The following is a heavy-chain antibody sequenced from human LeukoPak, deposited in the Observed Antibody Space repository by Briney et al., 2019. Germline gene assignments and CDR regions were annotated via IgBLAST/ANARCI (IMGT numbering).Heavy chain of an antibody. Sequence: GGSLRLSCAASGFTFSSYSMNWVRQAPGKGLEWVSYISSSSSTIYYADSVKGRFTISRDNAKNSLYLQMNSLRAEDTAVYYCARSLTGGDYYFDYWGQGTLVTVSS. D-gene: IGHD7-27*01. CDR3: ARSLTGGDYYFDY. CDR2: ISSSSSTI. J-gene: IGHJ4*02. V-gene: IGHV3-48*01. CDR1: GFTFSSYS.